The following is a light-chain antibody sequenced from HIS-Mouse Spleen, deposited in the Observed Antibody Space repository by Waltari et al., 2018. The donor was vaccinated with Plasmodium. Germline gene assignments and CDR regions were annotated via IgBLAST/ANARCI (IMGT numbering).Light chain of an antibody. J-gene: IGLJ3*02. Sequence: QSALTQPASVSGSPGQSITISCTGTSSDVGSYNLVSWYQQHPGKAPKLMIYVGSKRPAGVPNRCSCSKSGNAASLTISGLQAEDEADYYCCSYAGSSTFVFGGGTKLTVL. CDR1: SSDVGSYNL. CDR2: VGS. V-gene: IGLV2-23*03. CDR3: CSYAGSSTFV.